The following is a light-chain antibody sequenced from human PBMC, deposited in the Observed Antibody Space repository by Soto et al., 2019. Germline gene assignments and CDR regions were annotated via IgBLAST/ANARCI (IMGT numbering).Light chain of an antibody. Sequence: DIQMTQSPSTLSASVGDRVTITCRASQSISSWLAWYQQKPGKAPKLLIYAASSLESGVPSRFSGSGSWTEFNLTISSLQPDDFAKYYCQQYNSYPPYAFGQGSKLEIK. CDR2: AAS. J-gene: IGKJ2*01. CDR1: QSISSW. V-gene: IGKV1-5*01. CDR3: QQYNSYPPYA.